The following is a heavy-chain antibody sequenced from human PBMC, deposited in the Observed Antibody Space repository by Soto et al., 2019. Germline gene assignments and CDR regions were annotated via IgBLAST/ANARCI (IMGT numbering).Heavy chain of an antibody. CDR1: GYTFTSYY. CDR2: INPSGGST. J-gene: IGHJ6*03. V-gene: IGHV1-46*03. Sequence: QVQLVQSGAEVKKTGASVKVSCKASGYTFTSYYMHWVRQAPGQGLEWMGIINPSGGSTSYAQKFQGRVTMTRDTSTSTVYMELSSLRSEDTAVYYCARDGTVTYDYYYYYYMDVWGKGTTVTVSS. CDR3: ARDGTVTYDYYYYYYMDV. D-gene: IGHD4-17*01.